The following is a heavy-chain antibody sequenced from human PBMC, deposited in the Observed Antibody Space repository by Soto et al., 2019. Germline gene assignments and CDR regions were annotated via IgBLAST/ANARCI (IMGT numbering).Heavy chain of an antibody. Sequence: QITLKESGPTLVKPTQTLTLTCTFSGFSLSTSGVGVGWIRQPPGKALEWLALIYWDDDKRYSPSLKSRLTIPKDTSKNQVVLTMTNMDPVDTATYYCAHRPFSGELSRGDSDFDYWGQGTLVTVSS. CDR2: IYWDDDK. CDR3: AHRPFSGELSRGDSDFDY. CDR1: GFSLSTSGVG. V-gene: IGHV2-5*02. J-gene: IGHJ4*02. D-gene: IGHD3-10*01.